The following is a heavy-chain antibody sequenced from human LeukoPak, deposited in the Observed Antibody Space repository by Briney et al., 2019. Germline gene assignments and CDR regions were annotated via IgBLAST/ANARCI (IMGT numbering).Heavy chain of an antibody. CDR2: IRYDGSNK. J-gene: IGHJ4*02. Sequence: PGGSLRLSCAASGFTFSSYGMHWVRRAPGKGLEWVAFIRYDGSNKYYADSVKGRFTISRDNSKNTLNLQMNSLRAEDTAVYYCAKLARSYGDYLSDYWGQGTLVTVSS. CDR1: GFTFSSYG. D-gene: IGHD4-17*01. CDR3: AKLARSYGDYLSDY. V-gene: IGHV3-30*02.